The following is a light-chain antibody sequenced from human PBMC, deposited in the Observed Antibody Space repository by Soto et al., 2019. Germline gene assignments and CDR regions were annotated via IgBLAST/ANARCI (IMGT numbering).Light chain of an antibody. V-gene: IGKV3-20*01. J-gene: IGKJ4*01. Sequence: EIVLTQSPGTLSLSPGGRATLSCRTSQSVTSNYLAWYQQKPGQAPRLLIYGASSRATGIPDRFSGSGSGTDFTLAISRLEPEDFAVYHCQQYGSSLLFGGGTKVEVK. CDR3: QQYGSSLL. CDR2: GAS. CDR1: QSVTSNY.